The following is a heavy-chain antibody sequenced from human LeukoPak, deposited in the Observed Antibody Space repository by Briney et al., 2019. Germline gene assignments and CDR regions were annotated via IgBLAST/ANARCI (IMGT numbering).Heavy chain of an antibody. CDR1: GGSISSSSYY. V-gene: IGHV4-39*01. CDR2: IYYSRST. CDR3: ARSMGREFDY. D-gene: IGHD3-10*01. Sequence: SEPLSLPCTVSGGSISSSSYYWGWIRQPPGKGLEWIGSIYYSRSTYYNPSLKSRVTISVDTSKNQFPLKLSSLTAADTAVYYCARSMGREFDYWGQGTLVTVSS. J-gene: IGHJ4*02.